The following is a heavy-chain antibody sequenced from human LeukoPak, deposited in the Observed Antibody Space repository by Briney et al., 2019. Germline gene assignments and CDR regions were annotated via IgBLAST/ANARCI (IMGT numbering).Heavy chain of an antibody. D-gene: IGHD3-10*01. CDR3: ARDGRYGAGTSDY. J-gene: IGHJ4*02. CDR1: GFTFSNFW. V-gene: IGHV3-7*01. CDR2: IKQDGSEK. Sequence: GGSLRLSCAASGFTFSNFWMSWVRQAPGRGLECVANIKQDGSEKNYVDSVKGRFTISRDNAENSLSLQMNSLRVEDTAIYFCARDGRYGAGTSDYWGQGALVTVSS.